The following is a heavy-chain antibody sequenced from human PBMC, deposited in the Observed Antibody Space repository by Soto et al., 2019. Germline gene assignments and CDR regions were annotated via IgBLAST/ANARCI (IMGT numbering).Heavy chain of an antibody. CDR3: ARWEPTTRGHAFDI. V-gene: IGHV6-1*01. J-gene: IGHJ3*02. CDR2: TYYKSKWFY. Sequence: SQTLSLTCTISGDSVSSNSATWNWVRQSPSRGLEWLGRTYYKSKWFYDFPLSVRGRITINPDTSKNQFSLHLTSVTPEDAAVYYCARWEPTTRGHAFDIWGQGTMVTVSS. D-gene: IGHD1-26*01. CDR1: GDSVSSNSAT.